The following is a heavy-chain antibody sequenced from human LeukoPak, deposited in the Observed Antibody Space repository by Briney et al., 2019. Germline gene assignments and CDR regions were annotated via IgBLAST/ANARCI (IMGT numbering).Heavy chain of an antibody. CDR2: ISGSGGST. CDR3: AKASYGGNSARNY. V-gene: IGHV3-23*01. J-gene: IGHJ4*02. D-gene: IGHD4-23*01. CDR1: GCTFSSYA. Sequence: GGSLRLSCAASGCTFSSYAMSWVRKAPGKGLELVSAISGSGGSTYYADSVNGRFTISRDNSKNTLYLQMNSLRAEDTAVYYCAKASYGGNSARNYWGQGTLVTVSS.